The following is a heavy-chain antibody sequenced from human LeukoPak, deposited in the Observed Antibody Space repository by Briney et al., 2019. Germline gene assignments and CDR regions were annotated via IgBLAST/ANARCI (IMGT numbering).Heavy chain of an antibody. CDR1: GYSISNAYY. D-gene: IGHD3-22*01. CDR2: INHSGST. Sequence: NPSETLSLNCTVSGYSISNAYYWGWIRQPPGKGLEWIGEINHSGSTNYNPSLKSRVTISVDTSKNQFSLKLSSVTAADTAVYYCARHHRAPITMRYFDYWGQGTLVTVSS. J-gene: IGHJ4*02. CDR3: ARHHRAPITMRYFDY. V-gene: IGHV4-38-2*02.